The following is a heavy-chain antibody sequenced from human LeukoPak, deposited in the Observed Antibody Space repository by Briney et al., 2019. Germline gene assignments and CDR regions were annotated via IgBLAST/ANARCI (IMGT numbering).Heavy chain of an antibody. J-gene: IGHJ4*02. Sequence: PGGSLRLSCAASGVTVSNNYVNWVRQAPGKGLEWVSRIYSGGSTYYADSVKGRFTISRDNSKNTLYLQMNSLRAEDTAVYYCARDPPAVAANTYGWGQGTLVTVSS. CDR1: GVTVSNNY. CDR2: IYSGGST. D-gene: IGHD6-6*01. CDR3: ARDPPAVAANTYG. V-gene: IGHV3-66*01.